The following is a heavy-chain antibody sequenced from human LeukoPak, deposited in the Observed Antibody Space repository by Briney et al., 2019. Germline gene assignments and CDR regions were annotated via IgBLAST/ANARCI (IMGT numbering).Heavy chain of an antibody. V-gene: IGHV1-69*05. D-gene: IGHD3-22*01. CDR2: IIPIFGTA. CDR1: GGTFSSYA. Sequence: SVKVSCKASGGTFSSYAISWVRQAPGQGLEWMGGIIPIFGTASYAQKFQGRATMTRDTSTSTVYMELSSLRSEDTAVYYCASLFSSGPLGGPWGQGTLVTVSS. J-gene: IGHJ5*02. CDR3: ASLFSSGPLGGP.